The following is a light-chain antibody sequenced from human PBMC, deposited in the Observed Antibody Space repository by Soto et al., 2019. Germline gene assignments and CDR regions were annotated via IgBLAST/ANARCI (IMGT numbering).Light chain of an antibody. CDR3: AAWDNNLSAVV. CDR2: DTY. V-gene: IGLV1-51*01. J-gene: IGLJ2*01. CDR1: NSKIGNNY. Sequence: QSVLTQPPSVSAAPGQKVTISCSGSNSKIGNNYVSWYQQLPGAAPKLLIYDTYKRPSGIPDRFSGSKSGASATLDIAGIQTGDEADYYCAAWDNNLSAVVFGGGTKLTVL.